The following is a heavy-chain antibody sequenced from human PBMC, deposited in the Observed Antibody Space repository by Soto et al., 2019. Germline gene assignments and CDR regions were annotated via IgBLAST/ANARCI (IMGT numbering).Heavy chain of an antibody. CDR3: AKDSPYCATDRCFEQFDY. CDR1: GFTFSSYA. Sequence: PGGSLGLCCAASGFTFSSYAMDWVRKTPGKGLEWVSGISRSGDTTFYAESVKGRFTISRDNSKNTLYLQMNSLRAEDTAVFYCAKDSPYCATDRCFEQFDYWGQGTLVTVSS. V-gene: IGHV3-23*01. D-gene: IGHD2-15*01. J-gene: IGHJ4*02. CDR2: ISRSGDTT.